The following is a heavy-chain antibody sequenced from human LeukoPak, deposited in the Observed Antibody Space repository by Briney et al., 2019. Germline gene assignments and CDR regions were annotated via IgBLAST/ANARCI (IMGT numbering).Heavy chain of an antibody. D-gene: IGHD2-21*02. Sequence: GESLKISCKGSGYSFTSYWISWVRQAPGQGLEWMGWISAYNGNTNYAQKLQGRVTMTTDTSTSTAYMELRSLRSDDTAVYYCARDCGGDCYPDYWGQGTLVTVSS. CDR1: GYSFTSYW. CDR3: ARDCGGDCYPDY. J-gene: IGHJ4*02. V-gene: IGHV1-18*04. CDR2: ISAYNGNT.